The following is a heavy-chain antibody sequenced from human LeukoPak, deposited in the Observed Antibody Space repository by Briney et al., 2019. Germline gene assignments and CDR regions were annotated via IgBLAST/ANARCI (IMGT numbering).Heavy chain of an antibody. CDR1: GYTFTSYG. D-gene: IGHD3-10*01. CDR3: ARAPLIWFGELCYFDY. Sequence: ASVKVSCKASGYTFTSYGISWVRQAPGQGLEWMGWISAYNGNTNYAQKLQGRVTMTTDTSTSTAYMELRSLRSDDTAVYYCARAPLIWFGELCYFDYWGQGTLVTVSS. CDR2: ISAYNGNT. V-gene: IGHV1-18*01. J-gene: IGHJ4*02.